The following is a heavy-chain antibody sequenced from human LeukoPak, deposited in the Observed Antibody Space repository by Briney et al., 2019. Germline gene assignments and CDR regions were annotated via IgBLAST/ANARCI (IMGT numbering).Heavy chain of an antibody. J-gene: IGHJ4*02. Sequence: GGSLRLSCAASGLTFSSYWMSWVRQAPGKGLEWVANIKQDGNERYYVDSVKGRFTISRDNARNSLYLQMNSLRADDTGVYYCAGSGWQVYFDYWGQGTLVTVSS. CDR2: IKQDGNER. D-gene: IGHD6-19*01. V-gene: IGHV3-7*01. CDR3: AGSGWQVYFDY. CDR1: GLTFSSYW.